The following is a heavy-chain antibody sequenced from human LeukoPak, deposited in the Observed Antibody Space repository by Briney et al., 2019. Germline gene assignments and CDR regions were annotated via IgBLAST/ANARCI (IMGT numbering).Heavy chain of an antibody. CDR3: ARSLIKFGGVIDDY. CDR2: IYYSGST. D-gene: IGHD3-16*02. J-gene: IGHJ4*02. V-gene: IGHV4-59*01. Sequence: SETLSLTCAVYGGSFSGYYWSWIRQPPGKGLEWIGYIYYSGSTNYNPSLKSRVTISVDTSKNQFSLKLSSVTAADTAVYYCARSLIKFGGVIDDYWGQGTLVTVSS. CDR1: GGSFSGYY.